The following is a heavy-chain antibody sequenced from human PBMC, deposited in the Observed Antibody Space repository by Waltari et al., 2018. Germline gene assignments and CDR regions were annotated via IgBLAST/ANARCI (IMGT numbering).Heavy chain of an antibody. CDR3: ARDFYYDSSGYGSLDY. J-gene: IGHJ4*02. V-gene: IGHV3-21*01. CDR1: GFTFSSYS. CDR2: ISSSSSYI. D-gene: IGHD3-22*01. Sequence: EVQLVESGGGLVMPGGSLRLSCAASGFTFSSYSMNWVRQAPGKGLEWVSSISSSSSYIYYADSVKGRFTISRDNAKNSLYLQMNSLRAEDTAVYYCARDFYYDSSGYGSLDYWGQGTLVTVSS.